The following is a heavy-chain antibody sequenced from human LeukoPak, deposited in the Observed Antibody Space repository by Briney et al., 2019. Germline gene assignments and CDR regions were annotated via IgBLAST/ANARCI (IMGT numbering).Heavy chain of an antibody. V-gene: IGHV4-61*01. CDR3: ARTTMVRGTYYMDV. CDR1: GGSISSGSYY. J-gene: IGHJ6*03. CDR2: IYYSGYT. Sequence: SETLSLTCTVSGGSISSGSYYWSWIRQPPGKGLEWIGYIYYSGYTNYNPALKSRVTISVDTSKNQFSLKLSSVTAADTAVYYCARTTMVRGTYYMDVWGKGTTVTISS. D-gene: IGHD3-10*01.